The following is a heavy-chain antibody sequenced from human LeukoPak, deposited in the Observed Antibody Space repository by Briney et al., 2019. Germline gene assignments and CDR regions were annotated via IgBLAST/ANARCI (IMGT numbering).Heavy chain of an antibody. CDR3: ARAYGSGSSYHPDY. V-gene: IGHV1-2*02. D-gene: IGHD3-10*01. CDR1: GYTFTGYY. J-gene: IGHJ4*02. CDR2: INPNSGGT. Sequence: GASVKVSCKASGYTFTGYYMHWVRQAPGQGLEWMGWINPNSGGTNYAQKFQGRVTMTRDTSINTAYMELSSLRSDDTAVYYCARAYGSGSSYHPDYWGLGTLVRLL.